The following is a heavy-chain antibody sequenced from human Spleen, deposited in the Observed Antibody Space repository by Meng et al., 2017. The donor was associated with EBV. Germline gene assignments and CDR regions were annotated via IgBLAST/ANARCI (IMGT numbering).Heavy chain of an antibody. CDR2: ISTFNGGT. J-gene: IGHJ4*02. D-gene: IGHD1-1*01. CDR1: HYTFTQHH. Sequence: KGPGASLKGSCKNSHYTFTQHHIYWGRQAPGQGLEWMGCISTFNGGTKFAERFRGRLSMTTDTSTATAYMELRSLRSDDTAVYFCARDGPGYGYFDFWGQGSLVTVSS. CDR3: ARDGPGYGYFDF. V-gene: IGHV1-18*01.